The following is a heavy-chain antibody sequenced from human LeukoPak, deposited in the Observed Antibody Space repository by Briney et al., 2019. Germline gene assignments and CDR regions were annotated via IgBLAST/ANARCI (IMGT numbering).Heavy chain of an antibody. D-gene: IGHD1-14*01. CDR2: IYYSGST. V-gene: IGHV4-39*01. J-gene: IGHJ6*02. CDR1: GGSISSSSYY. CDR3: ARCPGDSYYNYGVDV. Sequence: PSETLSLTCTVSGGSISSSSYYWGWIRQPPGKGLEWIGSIYYSGSTHYKPSLKSRVTISVDTSKNQLSLKLSSVTAADTAVYYCARCPGDSYYNYGVDVWGQGTTVTVSS.